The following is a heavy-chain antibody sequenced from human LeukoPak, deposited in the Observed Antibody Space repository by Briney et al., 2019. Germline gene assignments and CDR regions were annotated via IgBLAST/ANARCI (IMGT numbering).Heavy chain of an antibody. Sequence: ASVKVSCKASGYTFTSYGISWVRQAPGQGLEWMGWISAYNGNTNYAQKLQGRVTMTTDTSTNTAYMELRSLRSDDTAMYYCARGAVSPDCSGGSCYTFDYLGQGTLVTVSS. CDR2: ISAYNGNT. J-gene: IGHJ4*02. V-gene: IGHV1-18*04. D-gene: IGHD2-15*01. CDR3: ARGAVSPDCSGGSCYTFDY. CDR1: GYTFTSYG.